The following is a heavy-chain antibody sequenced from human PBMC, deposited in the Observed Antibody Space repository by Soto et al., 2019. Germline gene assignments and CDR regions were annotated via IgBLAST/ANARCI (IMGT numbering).Heavy chain of an antibody. Sequence: PGGSLRLSCAASGFTFSSYAMSWVRQAPGKGLEWVSGISGGGDSTYYADSVKGRFTISRDNSKNTLYLQMNSLRAEDTAVYYCAKGVPGIAVAGTGYFQHWGQGTRVTVSS. D-gene: IGHD6-19*01. J-gene: IGHJ1*01. V-gene: IGHV3-23*01. CDR1: GFTFSSYA. CDR3: AKGVPGIAVAGTGYFQH. CDR2: ISGGGDST.